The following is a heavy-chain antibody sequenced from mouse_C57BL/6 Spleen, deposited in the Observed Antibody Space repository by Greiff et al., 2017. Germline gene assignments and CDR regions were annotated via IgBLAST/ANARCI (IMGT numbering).Heavy chain of an antibody. CDR3: ARQEGYYSAWFAY. Sequence: QVQPQQPGAELVKPGASVKLSCKASGYTFTSYWMHWVKQRPGQGLEWIGMIHPNSGSTNYNEKFKSKATLTVDKSSSTAYMQLSSLTSEDSAVYYCARQEGYYSAWFAYWGQGTLVTVSA. V-gene: IGHV1-64*01. D-gene: IGHD2-3*01. J-gene: IGHJ3*01. CDR2: IHPNSGST. CDR1: GYTFTSYW.